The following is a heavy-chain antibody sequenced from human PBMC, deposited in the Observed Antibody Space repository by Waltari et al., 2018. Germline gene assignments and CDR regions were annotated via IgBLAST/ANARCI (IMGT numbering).Heavy chain of an antibody. CDR3: ARRNYCSSVTCYFDATSYYYYYMDV. CDR2: IKQSGTT. CDR1: GWPFHDFF. D-gene: IGHD2-2*01. J-gene: IGHJ6*03. V-gene: IGHV4-34*01. Sequence: QVRIDQWGTGLLKPSETLSLSCAVYGWPFHDFFWAWVRQAPGKGLEWLGEIKQSGTTYYNPSLKSRVTLSVDPSKSQFSLSLRSVTAADTAVYYCARRNYCSSVTCYFDATSYYYYYMDVWGKGTALIVSS.